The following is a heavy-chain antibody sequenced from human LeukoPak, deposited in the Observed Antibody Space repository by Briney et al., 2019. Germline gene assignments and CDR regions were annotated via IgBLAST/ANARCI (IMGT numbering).Heavy chain of an antibody. D-gene: IGHD3-10*01. CDR3: ARVYYYGSGRQFDP. V-gene: IGHV4-59*01. Sequence: SETLSLTCTVSGGSISSYYWSWIRQPPGKGLEWIGYIYYSGSTNYNPSLKSRVTISVDTSKNQFSLKLSSVTAADTAVYYCARVYYYGSGRQFDPWGQGTLVTVSS. J-gene: IGHJ5*02. CDR2: IYYSGST. CDR1: GGSISSYY.